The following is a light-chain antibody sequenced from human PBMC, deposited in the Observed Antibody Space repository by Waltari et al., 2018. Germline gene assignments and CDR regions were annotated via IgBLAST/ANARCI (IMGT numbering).Light chain of an antibody. J-gene: IGKJ2*01. CDR1: QSILYSSNNKND. V-gene: IGKV4-1*01. CDR3: QQYYGAPYT. CDR2: WAS. Sequence: DIVMTQSPDSLAVSLGERATINCKSSQSILYSSNNKNDLAWYQQKPGPPPKLLIYWASTRESGVPDRFSGSGSGTDFTLTITSLQAEDVAVYYCQQYYGAPYTFGQGTKLEIK.